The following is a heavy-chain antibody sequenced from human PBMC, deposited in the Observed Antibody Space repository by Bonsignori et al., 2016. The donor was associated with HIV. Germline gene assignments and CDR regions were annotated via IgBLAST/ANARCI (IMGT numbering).Heavy chain of an antibody. Sequence: VRQAPGKGLEWVSYISSSGSTIYYADSVKGRFTISRDNAKNSLYLQMNSLRAEDTAVYYCARGGMATVMGWRWFDPWGQGTLVTVSS. CDR3: ARGGMATVMGWRWFDP. V-gene: IGHV3-48*03. J-gene: IGHJ5*02. D-gene: IGHD4-11*01. CDR2: ISSSGSTI.